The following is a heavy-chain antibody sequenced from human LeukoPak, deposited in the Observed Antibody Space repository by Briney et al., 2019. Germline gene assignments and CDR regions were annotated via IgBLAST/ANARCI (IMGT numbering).Heavy chain of an antibody. CDR3: VKASTDYYYEY. D-gene: IGHD1-1*01. V-gene: IGHV3-64D*09. J-gene: IGHJ4*02. Sequence: GGSLRLSCAASGFTVSSNYMSWVRQAPGKGLEYLSAITNNGGSTYYADSVKGRFTISRDNSKNTLYLQMSSLRAEDTAIYYCVKASTDYYYEYWGQGTLVTVSS. CDR2: ITNNGGST. CDR1: GFTVSSNY.